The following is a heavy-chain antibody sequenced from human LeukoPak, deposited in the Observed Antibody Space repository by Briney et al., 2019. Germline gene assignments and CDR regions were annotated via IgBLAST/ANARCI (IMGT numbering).Heavy chain of an antibody. D-gene: IGHD6-13*01. Sequence: GESLKISCKGSGYSFTSYWIGWVRQMPGKGLEWMGIIYPDDSDTRYSPSFQGQVTISADKSISTAYLQWSSLKASDTAMYYCARQGGSSSGEYYYFDYWGQGTLVTVSS. CDR1: GYSFTSYW. CDR3: ARQGGSSSGEYYYFDY. J-gene: IGHJ4*02. CDR2: IYPDDSDT. V-gene: IGHV5-51*01.